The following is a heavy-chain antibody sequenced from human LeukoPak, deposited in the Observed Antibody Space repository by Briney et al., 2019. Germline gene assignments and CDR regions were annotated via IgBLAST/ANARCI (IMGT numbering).Heavy chain of an antibody. D-gene: IGHD4-23*01. J-gene: IGHJ5*02. CDR1: GGTFSSYA. CDR2: IIPIFGTA. CDR3: GREGYVTRYNNHWFDP. V-gene: IGHV1-69*05. Sequence: SVKVSCKASGGTFSSYAISWVRQAPGQGLEWMGRIIPIFGTANYAQKFQGRVTITTDESTSTAYMELSSLRSEDTAVYYCGREGYVTRYNNHWFDPWGQGTLVTVSS.